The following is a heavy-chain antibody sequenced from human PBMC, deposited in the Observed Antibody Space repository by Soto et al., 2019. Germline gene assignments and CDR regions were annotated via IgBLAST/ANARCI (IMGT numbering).Heavy chain of an antibody. Sequence: GGSLRLSCEVSGFTFENYAMNWVRRAPGKGLEWVSSISSSSSHIYYADSVKGRFTISRDNARNSLYLQMNSLRAEDTAVYYCVRERGLSSYYGMDVWGQGTTVTVSS. CDR3: VRERGLSSYYGMDV. CDR2: ISSSSSHI. J-gene: IGHJ6*02. V-gene: IGHV3-21*01. D-gene: IGHD3-10*01. CDR1: GFTFENYA.